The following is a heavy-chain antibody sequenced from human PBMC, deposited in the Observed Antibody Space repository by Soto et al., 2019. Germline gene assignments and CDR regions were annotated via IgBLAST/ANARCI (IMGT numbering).Heavy chain of an antibody. CDR3: ARVTGSEGDYYCYGMDV. V-gene: IGHV1-2*04. CDR2: INPNSGGT. D-gene: IGHD1-20*01. J-gene: IGHJ6*02. Sequence: QVQLVQSGAEVKKPGASVTVSCKASGYTFTGYYMHWVRQAPGQGLEWMGWINPNSGGTNYAQKFQGWVTMTRDTSISTAYMELSRLRSDDTAVYYCARVTGSEGDYYCYGMDVWGQGTTVTVSS. CDR1: GYTFTGYY.